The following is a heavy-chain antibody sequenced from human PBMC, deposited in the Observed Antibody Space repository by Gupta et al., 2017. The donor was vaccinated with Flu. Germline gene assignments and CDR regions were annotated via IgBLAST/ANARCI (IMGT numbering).Heavy chain of an antibody. Sequence: QVYLVQSGAEVKKPGSSVKVSCKTSGDTFSSYAINWVRQAPGKGLEWMGGIIPIFGTANYAQKFRGRVTLPADESTSTAYMELSSLRSEDTAVYYCARKGGGHCSGGSCYSFDYWGQGTLVTVSS. V-gene: IGHV1-69*01. CDR3: ARKGGGHCSGGSCYSFDY. J-gene: IGHJ4*02. D-gene: IGHD2-15*01. CDR1: GDTFSSYA. CDR2: IIPIFGTA.